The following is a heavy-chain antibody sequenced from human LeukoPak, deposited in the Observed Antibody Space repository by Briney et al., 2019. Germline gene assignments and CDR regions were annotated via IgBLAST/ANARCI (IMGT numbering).Heavy chain of an antibody. D-gene: IGHD1-26*01. CDR3: GMSGDRVPLQDDVFDV. Sequence: GESLKISCKVSGYSFTSYCVGWVRQMPGKGLEWMGIIYPGDAGPTYSPSFQGQVTSSVDNSVNPAHLQWSSLPASDTAMYYCGMSGDRVPLQDDVFDVWGQGTMVTVST. J-gene: IGHJ3*01. V-gene: IGHV5-51*01. CDR1: GYSFTSYC. CDR2: IYPGDAGP.